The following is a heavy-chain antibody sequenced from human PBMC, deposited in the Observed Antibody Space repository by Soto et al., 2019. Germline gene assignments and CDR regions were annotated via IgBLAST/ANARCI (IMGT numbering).Heavy chain of an antibody. CDR1: GFTFRSYS. CDR3: AREDYGDLNWYFDL. Sequence: VQLVESGGGLVQPGGSLRLSCAASGFTFRSYSMNWVRQAPGKGLEWVSSISSSSIYIYYADSVKGRFTISRDNAKNSLYLQMNSLRAEDTAVYYCAREDYGDLNWYFDLWGRGTLVTVSS. CDR2: ISSSSIYI. J-gene: IGHJ2*01. D-gene: IGHD4-17*01. V-gene: IGHV3-21*01.